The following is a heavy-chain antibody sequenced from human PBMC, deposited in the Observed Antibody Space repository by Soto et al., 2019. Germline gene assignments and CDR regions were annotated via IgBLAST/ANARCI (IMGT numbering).Heavy chain of an antibody. J-gene: IGHJ5*02. CDR1: RYDVGNYA. CDR2: INAGNGNT. V-gene: IGHV1-3*01. Sequence: GASAKVPSKASRYDVGNYAMHWVRQAPGQRPEWMGWINAGNGNTKYSQKFQGRVTITRDTSASTAYMELSSLRSEDTAVYYCARDLKSKGRPTGTWNNWFDPWGQGTLVTVSS. CDR3: ARDLKSKGRPTGTWNNWFDP. D-gene: IGHD1-1*01.